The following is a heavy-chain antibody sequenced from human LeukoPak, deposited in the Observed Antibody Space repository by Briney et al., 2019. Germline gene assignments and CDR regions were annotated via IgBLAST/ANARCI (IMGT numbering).Heavy chain of an antibody. V-gene: IGHV4-39*01. Sequence: PSETLSLTCTVSGGSISSSSAYWGWIRQPPGKGLEWIGSIYYSKNTYYNPSLKSRVTISADKSKKQFSLTLGSVSATDTAVYYCVSPRGFSYGYFDYWGQGTLVTVSS. CDR1: GGSISSSSAY. J-gene: IGHJ4*02. CDR2: IYYSKNT. D-gene: IGHD5-18*01. CDR3: VSPRGFSYGYFDY.